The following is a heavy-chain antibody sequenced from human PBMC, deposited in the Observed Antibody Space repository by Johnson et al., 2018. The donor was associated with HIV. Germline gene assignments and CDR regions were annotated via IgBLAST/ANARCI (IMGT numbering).Heavy chain of an antibody. CDR1: GFTFSTYG. CDR2: MWYDGSNK. J-gene: IGHJ3*02. D-gene: IGHD3-3*01. V-gene: IGHV3-33*01. Sequence: QVQLVESGGGVVQPGRSLRLSCAASGFTFSTYGMHWVRQAPGQGLAWVAVMWYDGSNKYYADSVKGRFTISRDNSKNTLYLQMNSLRAEDTAVYYCATTRWSDTDPFDIWGQGTMVTVSS. CDR3: ATTRWSDTDPFDI.